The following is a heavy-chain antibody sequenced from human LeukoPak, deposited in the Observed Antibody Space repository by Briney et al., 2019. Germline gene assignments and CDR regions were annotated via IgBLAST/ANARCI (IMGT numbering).Heavy chain of an antibody. V-gene: IGHV1-8*01. D-gene: IGHD6-19*01. Sequence: ASVKVSCKASGYTFTSYDINWVRQATGQGLEWMGWMNPNSGNTGYAQKFQGRVTMTRNTSISTAYMELSSLRSEDTAVYYCARGSGWYRENDYWGQETLVTVSS. CDR1: GYTFTSYD. CDR3: ARGSGWYRENDY. J-gene: IGHJ4*02. CDR2: MNPNSGNT.